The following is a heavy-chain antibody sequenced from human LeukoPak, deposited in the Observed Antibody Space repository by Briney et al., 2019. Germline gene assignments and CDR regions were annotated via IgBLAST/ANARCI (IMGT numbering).Heavy chain of an antibody. CDR1: GFTVSSNY. J-gene: IGHJ1*01. D-gene: IGHD3-22*01. CDR3: ARVRYYDNSGYLWYFQH. CDR2: IYSGGST. V-gene: IGHV3-53*01. Sequence: GGSLRLSCAASGFTVSSNYMSWVRQAPGKGLEWVSVIYSGGSTYYADSVKGRFTISRDNSKNTLYLQMNSLRAEDTAVYYCARVRYYDNSGYLWYFQHWGQAPWSPSPQ.